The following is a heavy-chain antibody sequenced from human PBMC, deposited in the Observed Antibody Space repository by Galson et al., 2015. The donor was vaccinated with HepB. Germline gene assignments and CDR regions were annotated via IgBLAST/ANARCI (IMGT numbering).Heavy chain of an antibody. CDR2: ISGYNGNT. J-gene: IGHJ4*02. CDR1: GYTFTSYG. CDR3: ARDNSGSNWGCVDY. D-gene: IGHD1-26*01. V-gene: IGHV1-18*04. Sequence: SVKVSCKASGYTFTSYGITWVRQAPGQGLEWMGWISGYNGNTKYAQKFQGRVTMTTDTSTSTAYMELRSLRSDDTAVYYCARDNSGSNWGCVDYWGQGTLVTVSS.